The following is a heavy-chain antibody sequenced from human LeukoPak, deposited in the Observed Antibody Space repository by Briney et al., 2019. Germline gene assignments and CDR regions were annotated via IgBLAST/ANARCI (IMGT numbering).Heavy chain of an antibody. CDR1: GFTFSSYA. CDR2: INYSGGTT. J-gene: IGHJ4*02. D-gene: IGHD3/OR15-3a*01. V-gene: IGHV3-23*01. CDR3: AKVGTWTY. Sequence: PGGSLSLSCAASGFTFSSYALSWVRQAPGKGLEWVSAINYSGGTTYYADSVKGRFTISRDNSKYTLYLQMNSLRVEDTAVYFCAKVGTWTYWGQGTLVTVSS.